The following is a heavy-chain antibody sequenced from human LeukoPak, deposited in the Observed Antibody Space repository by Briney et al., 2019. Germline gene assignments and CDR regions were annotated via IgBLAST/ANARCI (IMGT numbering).Heavy chain of an antibody. Sequence: GGSLRLSCAASGFTFSDYYMSWVRQAPGKGREGVSYISSSGSTIYCADSVKGRFTISRDNPKNSLYLQMNSLRAEDTAVYYCARVRSGWELYDAFDIWGQGTMVTVSS. V-gene: IGHV3-11*01. D-gene: IGHD1-26*01. CDR1: GFTFSDYY. CDR3: ARVRSGWELYDAFDI. CDR2: ISSSGSTI. J-gene: IGHJ3*02.